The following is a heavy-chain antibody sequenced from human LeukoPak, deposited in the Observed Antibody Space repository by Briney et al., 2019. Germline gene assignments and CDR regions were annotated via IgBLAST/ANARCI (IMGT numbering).Heavy chain of an antibody. V-gene: IGHV4-59*01. CDR3: ARGGDYYGSLMDV. Sequence: PSETLSLTCTVSGGSISSYYWSWIRQPPGKGLEWIGYIYYSGSTNYNPSLKSRVTISVDTSKNQFSLKLSSVTAADTAVYYCARGGDYYGSLMDVWGQGTTVTVSS. D-gene: IGHD3-10*01. CDR1: GGSISSYY. J-gene: IGHJ6*02. CDR2: IYYSGST.